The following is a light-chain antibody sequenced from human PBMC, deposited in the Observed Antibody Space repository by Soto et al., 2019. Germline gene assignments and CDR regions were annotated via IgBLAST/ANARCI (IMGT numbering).Light chain of an antibody. Sequence: QSVLTQPPSVSAAPGQKVTISCSGSNSNIGNNYVYWYQQFPGAAPKLLMYENAKRASGIPDRFSGSESGTAATLAITGIQTGDEADYYCGTWDSGLSGFVFGTGTKLTVL. CDR3: GTWDSGLSGFV. J-gene: IGLJ1*01. V-gene: IGLV1-51*02. CDR2: ENA. CDR1: NSNIGNNY.